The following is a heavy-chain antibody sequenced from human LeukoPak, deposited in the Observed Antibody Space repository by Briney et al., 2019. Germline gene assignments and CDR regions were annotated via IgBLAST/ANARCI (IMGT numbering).Heavy chain of an antibody. CDR2: INTNTGNP. V-gene: IGHV7-4-1*02. D-gene: IGHD2-15*01. CDR1: GYTFTSYA. Sequence: GASVKVSCKASGYTFTSYAMNWVRQAPGQGLEWMGWINTNTGNPTYAQGFTGRFVFSLDTSVSTAYLQISSLKAEDTAVYYCARVPLYCSGGSCYLYYYYYGMDVWGQGTTVTVSS. J-gene: IGHJ6*02. CDR3: ARVPLYCSGGSCYLYYYYYGMDV.